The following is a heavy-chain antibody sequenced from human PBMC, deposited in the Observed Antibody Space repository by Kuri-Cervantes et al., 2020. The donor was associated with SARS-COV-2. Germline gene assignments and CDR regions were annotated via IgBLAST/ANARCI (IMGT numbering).Heavy chain of an antibody. Sequence: ETLSLTCAASGFTFSSYAMHWVRQAPGKGLEYVSAISSNGGSTYYANSVKGRFTISRDNSKNTLYLQMGSLRAEDMAVYYCARDSREYCSSTSCSCFDPWGQGTLVTVSS. V-gene: IGHV3-64*01. CDR1: GFTFSSYA. CDR2: ISSNGGST. J-gene: IGHJ5*02. CDR3: ARDSREYCSSTSCSCFDP. D-gene: IGHD2-2*01.